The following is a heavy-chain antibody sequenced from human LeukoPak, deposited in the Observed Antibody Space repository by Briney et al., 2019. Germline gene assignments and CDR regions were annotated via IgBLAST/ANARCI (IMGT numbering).Heavy chain of an antibody. CDR2: MNPNSGNT. CDR1: GYTFTSYD. D-gene: IGHD2-2*01. J-gene: IGHJ4*02. CDR3: ARGLADHYCSSTSCHGAFDY. V-gene: IGHV1-8*03. Sequence: ASVKVSCKASGYTFTSYDINWVRRATGQGLEWMGWMNPNSGNTGYAQKFQGRVTITRNTSISTAYMELSSLRSEDTAVYYCARGLADHYCSSTSCHGAFDYWGQGTLVTVSS.